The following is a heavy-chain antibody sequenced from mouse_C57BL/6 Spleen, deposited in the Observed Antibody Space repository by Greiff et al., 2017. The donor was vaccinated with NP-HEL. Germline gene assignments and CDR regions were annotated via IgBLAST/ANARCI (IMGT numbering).Heavy chain of an antibody. CDR2: ISSGSSTI. CDR3: AREERYYAMDY. J-gene: IGHJ4*01. CDR1: GFTFSDYG. V-gene: IGHV5-17*01. Sequence: EVNVVESGGGLVKPGGSLKLSCAASGFTFSDYGMHWVRQAPEKGLEWVAYISSGSSTIYYADTVKGRFTISRDNAKNTLFLQMTSLRSEDTAMYYCAREERYYAMDYWGQGTSVTVSS.